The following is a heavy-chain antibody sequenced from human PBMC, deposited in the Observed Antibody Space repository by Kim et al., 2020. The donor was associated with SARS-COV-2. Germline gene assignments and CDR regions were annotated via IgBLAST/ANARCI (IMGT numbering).Heavy chain of an antibody. CDR3: ARDQDRYDFWSGYYSFDY. CDR2: ISSSSSYI. V-gene: IGHV3-21*01. CDR1: GFTFSSYS. Sequence: GGSLRLSCAASGFTFSSYSMNWVRQAPGKGLEWVSSISSSSSYIYYADSVKGRFTISRDNAKNSLYLQMNSLRAEDTAVYYCARDQDRYDFWSGYYSFDYWGQGTLVTVSS. J-gene: IGHJ4*02. D-gene: IGHD3-3*01.